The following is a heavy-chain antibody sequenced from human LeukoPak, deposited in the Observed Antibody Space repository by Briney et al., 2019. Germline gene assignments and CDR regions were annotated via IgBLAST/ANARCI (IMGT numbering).Heavy chain of an antibody. V-gene: IGHV3-30-3*01. CDR3: ARDPPHTFGGDIAIRWYFDL. J-gene: IGHJ2*01. CDR2: ISHDGNNN. Sequence: GGSLRLSCAASGFTFSTYAMHWVRQAPGKGLEWLAVISHDGNNNYYADSVRGRFTISRDNSKNTLYLQMNSLRVEDTAVYYCARDPPHTFGGDIAIRWYFDLWGRGTRVTVSS. D-gene: IGHD3-16*01. CDR1: GFTFSTYA.